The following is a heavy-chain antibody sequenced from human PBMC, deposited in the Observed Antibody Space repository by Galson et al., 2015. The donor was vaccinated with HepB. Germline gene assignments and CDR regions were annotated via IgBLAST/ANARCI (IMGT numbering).Heavy chain of an antibody. D-gene: IGHD4-23*01. CDR2: MNPNSGNT. CDR3: ARDYGGNSGWFDP. Sequence: SVKVSCKASRYTFTGYYIHWVRQVTGQGPEWMGWMNPNSGNTGYAQKFQGRVSLTRDTSISTAYLELSSLRSEDTAIYYCARDYGGNSGWFDPWGQGTLVTVSS. J-gene: IGHJ5*02. CDR1: RYTFTGYY. V-gene: IGHV1-8*02.